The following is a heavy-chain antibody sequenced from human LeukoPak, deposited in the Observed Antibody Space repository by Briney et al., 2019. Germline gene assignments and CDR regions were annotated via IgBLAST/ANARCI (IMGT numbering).Heavy chain of an antibody. CDR3: TRVKETQFGLGNFDWLGRFDY. V-gene: IGHV3-21*01. CDR2: ISSSSSYI. D-gene: IGHD3-9*01. CDR1: GFTFSSYS. Sequence: GGSLRLSCAASGFTFSSYSMNWVRQAPGKGLEWVSSISSSSSYIYYADSVKGRFTISRDNAKNSLYLQTNSLRAEDTAVYYCTRVKETQFGLGNFDWLGRFDYWGQGTLVTVSS. J-gene: IGHJ4*02.